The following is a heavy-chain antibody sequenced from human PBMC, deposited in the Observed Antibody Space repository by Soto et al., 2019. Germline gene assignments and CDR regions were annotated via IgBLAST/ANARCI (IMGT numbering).Heavy chain of an antibody. CDR3: ARLRRYYFAAGSYRDS. Sequence: SGTLSLTCAVSGGSISSAGYYLTWIRQHPGKGLEWIGHIHYSGTTYYSPSLKTRLILSLAMSTNQFSLKLRSVTVADTAVYYCARLRRYYFAAGSYRDSWGQGALVTVSS. CDR2: IHYSGTT. D-gene: IGHD3-10*01. J-gene: IGHJ4*02. CDR1: GGSISSAGYY. V-gene: IGHV4-31*11.